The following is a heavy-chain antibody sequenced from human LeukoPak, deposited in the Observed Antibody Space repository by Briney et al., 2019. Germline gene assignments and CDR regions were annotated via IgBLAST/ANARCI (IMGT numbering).Heavy chain of an antibody. D-gene: IGHD6-19*01. Sequence: PSETLSLTCAVYGGSFSGYYWSWIRQPPGKGLEWIGEINHSGSTNYNPSLKSRVTISVDTSKNQFSLKLSSVTAVDTAVYYCARGYLYSSGWYFDYWGQGTLVTVSS. V-gene: IGHV4-34*01. CDR2: INHSGST. J-gene: IGHJ4*02. CDR3: ARGYLYSSGWYFDY. CDR1: GGSFSGYY.